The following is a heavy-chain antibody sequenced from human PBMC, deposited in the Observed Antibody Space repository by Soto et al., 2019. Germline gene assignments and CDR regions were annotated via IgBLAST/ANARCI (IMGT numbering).Heavy chain of an antibody. Sequence: EVQLLESGGGLVQPGGSLRLSCAASGFTFSSYAMSWVRQAPGKGLEWVSAISGSGGSTYYADSVKGRFTISRDNSKNTLYLQMNSLRVEDTAVHYCAKGNSYYYYDGMDVWGQGTTVTVSS. D-gene: IGHD4-4*01. V-gene: IGHV3-23*01. CDR3: AKGNSYYYYDGMDV. CDR1: GFTFSSYA. CDR2: ISGSGGST. J-gene: IGHJ6*02.